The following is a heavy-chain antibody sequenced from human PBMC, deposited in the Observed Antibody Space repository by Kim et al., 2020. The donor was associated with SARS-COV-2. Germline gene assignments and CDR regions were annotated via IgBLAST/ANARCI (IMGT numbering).Heavy chain of an antibody. D-gene: IGHD6-13*01. Sequence: GGSLRLSCAASGFTFSSYSMNWVRQAPGKGLEWVSYISSGSTTIYYADSVKGRFTISRDNAKNSLYLQMNSLRDNDTAVYYCARGRLAAAGRPFDYWGQGTLVTVSS. CDR3: ARGRLAAAGRPFDY. V-gene: IGHV3-48*02. CDR2: ISSGSTTI. J-gene: IGHJ4*02. CDR1: GFTFSSYS.